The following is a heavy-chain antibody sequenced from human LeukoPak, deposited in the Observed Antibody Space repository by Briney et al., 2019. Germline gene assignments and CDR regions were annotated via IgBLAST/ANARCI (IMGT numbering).Heavy chain of an antibody. V-gene: IGHV3-48*03. CDR3: ATLEYSYGYGPYYYYYMDV. CDR2: ISSSGSTI. Sequence: GGSLRLSCAASGFTFSSYEMNWVRQAPGKGLEWVSYISSSGSTIYYADSVKGRFTISRDNAKNSLYLQMNSLRAEDTAVYYCATLEYSYGYGPYYYYYMDVWGKGTTVTVSS. D-gene: IGHD5-18*01. J-gene: IGHJ6*03. CDR1: GFTFSSYE.